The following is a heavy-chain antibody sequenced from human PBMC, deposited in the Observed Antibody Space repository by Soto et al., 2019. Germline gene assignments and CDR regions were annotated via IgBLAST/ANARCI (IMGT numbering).Heavy chain of an antibody. CDR3: ATKIVAATSDY. J-gene: IGHJ4*02. D-gene: IGHD2-15*01. V-gene: IGHV3-30*03. Sequence: GGSRRLSCAASGFTFSSYDMHWVRQAPGKGLEWVAVISYDGSNKYYADSVKGRFTISRDNSKNTLYLQMNSLRTEDTAVYYCATKIVAATSDYWGQGTLVTVSS. CDR2: ISYDGSNK. CDR1: GFTFSSYD.